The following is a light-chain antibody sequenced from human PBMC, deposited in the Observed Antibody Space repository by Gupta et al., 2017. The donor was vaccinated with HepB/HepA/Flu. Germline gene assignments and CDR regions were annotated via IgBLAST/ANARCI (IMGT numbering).Light chain of an antibody. CDR3: KTWSNNTFV. CDR1: RDINVGRYN. J-gene: IGLJ1*01. V-gene: IGLV5-37*01. Sequence: QPVLTHPPSSSASPGESARLTCTLPRDINVGRYNIYWYQQKPGRPPRYLLYSVAYVDHGPGSGVPSRFSGSKYAYATTVTIPRYEVESEDDSYYYSKTWSNNTFVFGGGTKVTVL. CDR2: SVAYVDH.